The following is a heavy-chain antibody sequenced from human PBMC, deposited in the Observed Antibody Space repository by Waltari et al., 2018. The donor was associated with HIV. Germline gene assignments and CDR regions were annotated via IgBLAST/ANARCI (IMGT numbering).Heavy chain of an antibody. V-gene: IGHV3-15*01. CDR3: TTEEGYASGTFLDY. J-gene: IGHJ4*02. Sequence: EVQLVESGGDLVKPGGCLRLSCAGSGLSFDKAWMTWVRQASGKGLGWVGRIRSKTDGGTADYASVVKGRFTISRDDSGNTLYLQMSSLEVEDTAVYYCTTEEGYASGTFLDYWGQGTLVTVSS. CDR2: IRSKTDGGTA. D-gene: IGHD3-10*01. CDR1: GLSFDKAW.